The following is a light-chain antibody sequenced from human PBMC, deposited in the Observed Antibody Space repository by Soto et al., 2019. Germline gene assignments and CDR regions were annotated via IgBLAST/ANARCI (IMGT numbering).Light chain of an antibody. CDR1: QSISSY. J-gene: IGKJ2*01. CDR2: AAS. Sequence: DIQMTQSPSSLSASVGDRVTITCRASQSISSYLNWYQQKPGKAPKLLIYAASSLQSGVPSRFRGCGSGTDFTLTISSLQPEDFATYYCQQSYSTPLPFGQGTKLEIK. V-gene: IGKV1-39*01. CDR3: QQSYSTPLP.